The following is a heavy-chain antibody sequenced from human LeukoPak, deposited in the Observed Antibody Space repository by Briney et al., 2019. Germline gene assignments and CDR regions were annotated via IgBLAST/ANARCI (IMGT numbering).Heavy chain of an antibody. D-gene: IGHD3-10*01. Sequence: SETLPLTCTVSGGSVSSGRYYWSCIPQAPGKGLEGIGYIYYSGSTNYTPSLKSRFTISVDTSKNQFSLKLSSVTAADTAVYYCARGLLSFGELLYYGMDVWGQGNTVTVSS. J-gene: IGHJ6*02. CDR1: GGSVSSGRYY. V-gene: IGHV4-61*01. CDR3: ARGLLSFGELLYYGMDV. CDR2: IYYSGST.